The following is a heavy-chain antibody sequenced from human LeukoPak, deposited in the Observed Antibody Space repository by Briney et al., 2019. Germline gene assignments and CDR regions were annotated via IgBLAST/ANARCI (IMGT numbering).Heavy chain of an antibody. V-gene: IGHV1-18*01. J-gene: IGHJ4*02. Sequence: ASVKVPCKASGYTFTGNGITWVRQAPGQGLEWMGWISGYNGNTVYAQMFHGRVTMTTDTSTSTAYMEVTNLRPDDTAIYYCARSGHCNGAGCYAEGIDYWGQGTLVTVSS. CDR1: GYTFTGNG. CDR2: ISGYNGNT. D-gene: IGHD2-2*01. CDR3: ARSGHCNGAGCYAEGIDY.